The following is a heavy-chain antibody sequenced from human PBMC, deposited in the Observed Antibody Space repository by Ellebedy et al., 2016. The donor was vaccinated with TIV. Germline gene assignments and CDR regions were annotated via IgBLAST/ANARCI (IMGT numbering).Heavy chain of an antibody. CDR2: SKKKADGGTA. V-gene: IGHV3-15*01. D-gene: IGHD1-26*01. J-gene: IGHJ4*02. Sequence: GESLKISCVAFCLPFSNAWMSWVRQAPGKGLEWVGRSKKKADGGTADYAPPVKGRFTISRDDSKNTVYLQMNSLKSEDTAVYYCATTRWEPSYDYWGQGILVIVSS. CDR3: ATTRWEPSYDY. CDR1: CLPFSNAW.